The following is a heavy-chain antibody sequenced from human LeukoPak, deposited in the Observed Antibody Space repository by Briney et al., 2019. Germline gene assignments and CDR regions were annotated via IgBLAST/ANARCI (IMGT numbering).Heavy chain of an antibody. J-gene: IGHJ4*02. CDR2: RKLDGSEK. V-gene: IGHV3-7*01. D-gene: IGHD3-3*01. CDR1: GFTFGKYW. CDR3: ARDQYDTWSRRGNFDS. Sequence: GGSLRLSCVASGFTFGKYWMSWVRQAPGKGLEWVANRKLDGSEKNYVDSVKRRFTISRDNTKSSLYLQMNSLRVEDTAVFYGARDQYDTWSRRGNFDSWGQGTLVIVSS.